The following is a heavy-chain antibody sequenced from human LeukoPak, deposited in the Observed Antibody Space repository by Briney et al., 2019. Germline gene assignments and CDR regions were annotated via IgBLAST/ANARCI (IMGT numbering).Heavy chain of an antibody. D-gene: IGHD2/OR15-2a*01. Sequence: GGSLRLSCAGFGFTFSSYWMHWVRQAPGKGLVWVSRINSGGSSTNYADSVKGRFTISRDNARNTLYLQMNSLRAEDTAVYYCARGRGTIYMFDYWGQGTLVTVSS. J-gene: IGHJ4*02. CDR1: GFTFSSYW. CDR2: INSGGSST. V-gene: IGHV3-74*01. CDR3: ARGRGTIYMFDY.